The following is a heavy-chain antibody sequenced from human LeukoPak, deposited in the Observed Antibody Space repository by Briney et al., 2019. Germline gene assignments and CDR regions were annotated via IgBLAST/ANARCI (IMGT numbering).Heavy chain of an antibody. CDR3: AKDGHFGSGSYLDY. CDR1: GFTFSSYA. V-gene: IGHV3-23*01. J-gene: IGHJ4*02. D-gene: IGHD3-10*01. Sequence: GSLRLSCAASGFTFSSYAMSWVRQAPGKGLEWVSGISGSGGTYYAGSVRGRFTISRDNSKNTFYLEMNSLGTEDTAVYYCAKDGHFGSGSYLDYWGQGTLVTVSS. CDR2: ISGSGGT.